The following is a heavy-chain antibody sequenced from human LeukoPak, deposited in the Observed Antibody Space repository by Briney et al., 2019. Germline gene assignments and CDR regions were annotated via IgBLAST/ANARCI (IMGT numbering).Heavy chain of an antibody. D-gene: IGHD2-2*02. CDR1: GYPFTSYG. CDR2: ISAYIVNT. CDR3: AREYCSSTSCYNVDY. V-gene: IGHV1-18*01. J-gene: IGHJ4*02. Sequence: ASVKVSCKASGYPFTSYGISWVRKAPGQGLEWMGWISAYIVNTNYAQKLQGRVTMTTATSTSQAYMELRSLRSDDTAVYYCAREYCSSTSCYNVDYWGQGTLVTVSS.